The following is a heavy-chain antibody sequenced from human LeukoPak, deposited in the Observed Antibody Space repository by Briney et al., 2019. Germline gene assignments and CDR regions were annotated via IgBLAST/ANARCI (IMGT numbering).Heavy chain of an antibody. CDR1: GRPISSYY. CDR2: YSGNT. CDR3: ARTTEGGYTYNSFYYYYMDV. V-gene: IGHV4-59*13. D-gene: IGHD5-18*01. J-gene: IGHJ6*03. Sequence: SETLSLTCTVPGRPISSYYWSWIRQPPGKGQERDGDYSGNTNYNLSLKSRVTISVDTCKNPFSLKLSSVTAADTAVYYCARTTEGGYTYNSFYYYYMDVWGKGTTVTISS.